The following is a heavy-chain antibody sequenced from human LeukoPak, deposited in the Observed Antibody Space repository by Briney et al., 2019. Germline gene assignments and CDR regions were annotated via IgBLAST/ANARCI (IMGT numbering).Heavy chain of an antibody. Sequence: SETLSLTCTVSGGSISSYYWSWIRQPPGKGLEWIGYIYHSGSTYYNPSLKSRVTISVDRSKNQFSLKLSSVTAADTAVYYCARKYYYGSGSYYYWGQGTLVTVSS. CDR2: IYHSGST. D-gene: IGHD3-10*01. CDR1: GGSISSYY. J-gene: IGHJ4*02. CDR3: ARKYYYGSGSYYY. V-gene: IGHV4-59*12.